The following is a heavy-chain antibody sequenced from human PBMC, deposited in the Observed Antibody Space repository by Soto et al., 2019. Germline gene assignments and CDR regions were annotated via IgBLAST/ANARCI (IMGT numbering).Heavy chain of an antibody. CDR3: AREVYSTAMAFDY. D-gene: IGHD5-18*01. V-gene: IGHV1-2*04. J-gene: IGHJ4*02. CDR1: GYTFTSYG. CDR2: INPNSGST. Sequence: ASVKVSCKASGYTFTSYGISWVRQAPGQGLEWMGWINPNSGSTNYAQKFQGWVTMTRDTSISTAYMELSRLRSDDTAVYYCAREVYSTAMAFDYWGQGTLVTVPQ.